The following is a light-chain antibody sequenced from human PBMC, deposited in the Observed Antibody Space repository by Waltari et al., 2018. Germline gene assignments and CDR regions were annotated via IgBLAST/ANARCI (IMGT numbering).Light chain of an antibody. J-gene: IGKJ4*01. Sequence: DIQMTQSPSSLSASVGDRVTITCRESQSISTYLNWYQQKPGKAPKFMINAPSSLQSGVPSRFSGSGSGKDFTLTFSSLQPEDFATYYCQQRYSTPLTFGGGTKVAI. CDR3: QQRYSTPLT. CDR1: QSISTY. V-gene: IGKV1-39*01. CDR2: APS.